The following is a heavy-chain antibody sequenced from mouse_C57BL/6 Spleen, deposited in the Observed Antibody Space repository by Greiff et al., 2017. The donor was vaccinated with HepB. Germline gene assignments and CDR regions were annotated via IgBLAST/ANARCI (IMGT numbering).Heavy chain of an antibody. CDR2: ISNGGGST. D-gene: IGHD2-5*01. CDR1: GFTFSDYY. Sequence: EVHLVESGGGLVQPGGSLKLSCAASGFTFSDYYMYWVRQTPEKRLEWVAYISNGGGSTYYPDTVKGRFTISRDNAKNTLYLQMSRLKSEDTAMYYCARHRGSNYGIFDYWGQGTTLTVSS. CDR3: ARHRGSNYGIFDY. V-gene: IGHV5-12*01. J-gene: IGHJ2*01.